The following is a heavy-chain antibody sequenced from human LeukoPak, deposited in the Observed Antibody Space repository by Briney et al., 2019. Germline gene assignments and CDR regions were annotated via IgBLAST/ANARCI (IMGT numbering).Heavy chain of an antibody. J-gene: IGHJ6*03. V-gene: IGHV4-34*01. D-gene: IGHD6-19*01. CDR1: GGSFSGYY. CDR2: INHNGST. Sequence: SETLSLTYAVYGGSFSGYYWSWLRQPPGKGLEWSGEINHNGSTNYNPSLKSRVTISVDTSTNKFSLKLSSVPAADMAVYYCVRGRRQWLEPPSDYYYYMDVWGKGTTVTVSS. CDR3: VRGRRQWLEPPSDYYYYMDV.